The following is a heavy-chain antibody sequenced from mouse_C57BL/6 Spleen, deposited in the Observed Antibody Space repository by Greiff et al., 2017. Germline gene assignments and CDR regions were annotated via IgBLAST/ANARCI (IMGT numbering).Heavy chain of an antibody. V-gene: IGHV1-9*01. CDR2: ILPGSGST. J-gene: IGHJ2*01. CDR3: ARRNGSYYYGSRYYFDY. Sequence: QVHVKQSGAELMKPGASVKLSCKATGYTFTGYWIEWVKQRPGHGLEWIGEILPGSGSTNYNEKFKGKATFTAETSSNTAYMQLSSLTNEDSAIYYCARRNGSYYYGSRYYFDYWGQGTTLTVSS. CDR1: GYTFTGYW. D-gene: IGHD1-1*01.